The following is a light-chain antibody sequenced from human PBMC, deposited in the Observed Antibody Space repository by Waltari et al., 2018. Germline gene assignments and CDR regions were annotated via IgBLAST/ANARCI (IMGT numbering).Light chain of an antibody. CDR1: SSNIGNNH. CDR3: AAWDDSRSVV. J-gene: IGLJ2*01. Sequence: QSLLTQSPSASGTPGQRVSISCSGSSSNIGNNHVYWYQHFPGTAPSLLIYDTDRRASGVPERFSASKAGTSASLAISGLRSEDEADYYCAAWDDSRSVVFGGGTRLTVL. CDR2: DTD. V-gene: IGLV1-47*01.